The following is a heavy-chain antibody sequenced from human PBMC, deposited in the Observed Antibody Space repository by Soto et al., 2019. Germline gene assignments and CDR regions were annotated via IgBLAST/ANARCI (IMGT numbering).Heavy chain of an antibody. V-gene: IGHV1-3*01. CDR1: GDTFTSYA. D-gene: IGHD1-1*01. J-gene: IGHJ6*03. Sequence: GASVKVSCKASGDTFTSYAMHWVRQAPGQRLEWMGWINAGNGNTKYSQKFQGRVTITRDTSASTAYMELSSLRSEDTAVYYCARDRVEPKTLYYYYYYMDVWGKGTTVTVSS. CDR2: INAGNGNT. CDR3: ARDRVEPKTLYYYYYYMDV.